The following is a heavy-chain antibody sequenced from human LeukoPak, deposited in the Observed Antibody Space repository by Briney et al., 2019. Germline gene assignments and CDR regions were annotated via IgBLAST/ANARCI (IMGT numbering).Heavy chain of an antibody. CDR3: AKDYPSYYDSSGYFPITDY. CDR1: GFTFSSYG. D-gene: IGHD3-22*01. J-gene: IGHJ4*02. CDR2: IWYDGSNR. Sequence: GGSLRLSCAASGFTFSSYGMHWVRQAPGKGLEWVAVIWYDGSNRYYADSVKGRFTISRDNSKNTLYLQMNSLRAEDTAVYYCAKDYPSYYDSSGYFPITDYWGQGTLVTVSS. V-gene: IGHV3-33*06.